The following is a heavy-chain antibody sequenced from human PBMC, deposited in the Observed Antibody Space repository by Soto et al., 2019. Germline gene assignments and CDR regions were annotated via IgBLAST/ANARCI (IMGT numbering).Heavy chain of an antibody. CDR2: IWYDGSNK. CDR1: GFTFSSYG. CDR3: ARVFGVTYFDY. D-gene: IGHD3-3*01. V-gene: IGHV3-33*01. Sequence: GGSLRLSCAASGFTFSSYGMHWVRQAPGKGLEWVAVIWYDGSNKYYADSVKGRFTISRDNSKNTLYLQMNSLRAEDTAVYYCARVFGVTYFDYWGQGTLVTVPQ. J-gene: IGHJ4*02.